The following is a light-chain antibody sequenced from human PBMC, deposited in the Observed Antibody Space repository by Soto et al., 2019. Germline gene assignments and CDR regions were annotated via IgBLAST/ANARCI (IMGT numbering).Light chain of an antibody. CDR3: QSYDSSLSGSRV. Sequence: QLVLTQPPSVSGAPGQRVTISCTGSSSNIGAGYDVHWYQQLPGTAPKLLIYGNSNQPSGVPDRFSGSKSGTSASLAITGLQAEDEADYYCQSYDSSLSGSRVFGGGTKLTVL. J-gene: IGLJ2*01. CDR2: GNS. CDR1: SSNIGAGYD. V-gene: IGLV1-40*01.